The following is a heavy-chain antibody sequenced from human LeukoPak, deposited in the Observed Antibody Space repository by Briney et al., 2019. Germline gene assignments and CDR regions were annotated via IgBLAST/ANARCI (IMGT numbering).Heavy chain of an antibody. CDR2: ISSSSSYI. Sequence: GGSLRHSCAASGFTFSSYSMNWVRQAPGKGLEWVSSISSSSSYIYYADSVKGRFTISRDNAKNSLYLQMNSLRAEDTAVYYCARGHWGSAYWYFDLWGRGTLVTVSS. D-gene: IGHD7-27*01. CDR1: GFTFSSYS. J-gene: IGHJ2*01. V-gene: IGHV3-21*01. CDR3: ARGHWGSAYWYFDL.